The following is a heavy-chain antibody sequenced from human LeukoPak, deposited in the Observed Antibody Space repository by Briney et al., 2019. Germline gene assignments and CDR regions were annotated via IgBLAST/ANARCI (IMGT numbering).Heavy chain of an antibody. J-gene: IGHJ6*02. D-gene: IGHD5-18*01. CDR3: ARDTMIQLWLPTYYYYGMDV. V-gene: IGHV1-18*01. Sequence: GASVKVSCKASGYTFTSYGISWVRQAPGQGLEWMGWISAYNGNTNYAQKLQGRVTMTTDTSTSTAYMELRSLRSDDTAVYYCARDTMIQLWLPTYYYYGMDVWGQGTTATVSS. CDR2: ISAYNGNT. CDR1: GYTFTSYG.